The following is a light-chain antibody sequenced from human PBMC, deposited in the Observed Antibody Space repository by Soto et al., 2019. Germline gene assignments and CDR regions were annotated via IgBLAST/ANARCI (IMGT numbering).Light chain of an antibody. J-gene: IGKJ2*01. CDR3: QQYNSYPYT. CDR2: KAS. V-gene: IGKV1-5*03. CDR1: QSVSSW. Sequence: DIQMTQSPSTLSASVGDRVTITCRASQSVSSWLAWYHQKPGKAPKLLIYKASTLESGVPSRFSGSGSGTEFTLTSSSLQPDDFATSYCQQYNSYPYTFGQGTKLEI.